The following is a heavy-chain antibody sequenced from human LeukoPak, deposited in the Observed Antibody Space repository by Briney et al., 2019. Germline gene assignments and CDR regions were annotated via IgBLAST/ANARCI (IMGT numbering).Heavy chain of an antibody. CDR2: IRKRPNSYTT. V-gene: IGHV3-72*01. CDR1: GFTFSDHF. CDR3: ARVSTTVAGSDYLDY. D-gene: IGHD6-19*01. Sequence: AGGSLRLSCAASGFTFSDHFMDWVRQAPGKGLEWVGRIRKRPNSYTTEYAASVQGRFAISRDDSKNSLYLQMNGLKTEDTAVYYCARVSTTVAGSDYLDYWGQGTQVTISS. J-gene: IGHJ4*02.